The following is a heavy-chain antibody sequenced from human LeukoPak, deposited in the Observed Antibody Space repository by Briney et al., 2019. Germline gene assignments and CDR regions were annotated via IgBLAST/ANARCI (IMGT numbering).Heavy chain of an antibody. CDR3: ARSGSGSSWYYFDY. CDR1: GFTFSSYA. CDR2: VSGSGVST. J-gene: IGHJ4*02. V-gene: IGHV3-23*01. D-gene: IGHD1-26*01. Sequence: GGSLRLSCAASGFTFSSYAMSWVRQAPGKGLEWVSAVSGSGVSTYYADSVKGRFTISRDNSKNTLYLQMNSLRAEDTAVYYCARSGSGSSWYYFDYWGQGTLVTVSS.